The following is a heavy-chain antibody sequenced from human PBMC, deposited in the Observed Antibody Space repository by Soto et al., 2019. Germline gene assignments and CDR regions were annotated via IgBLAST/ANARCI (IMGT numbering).Heavy chain of an antibody. D-gene: IGHD3-9*01. CDR2: IIPIFGTT. CDR1: GGTFSSYA. J-gene: IGHJ4*02. V-gene: IGHV1-69*01. Sequence: QVQLVQSGAEVKKPGSSVKVSCTASGGTFSSYAISWVRQAPGQGLEWIGGIIPIFGTTNYAQKFQGRVTITADESTSTAYMKLSSLRSEDTAVYLCARGGGFGSYDIYHYFDYWGQGTLVTVSS. CDR3: ARGGGFGSYDIYHYFDY.